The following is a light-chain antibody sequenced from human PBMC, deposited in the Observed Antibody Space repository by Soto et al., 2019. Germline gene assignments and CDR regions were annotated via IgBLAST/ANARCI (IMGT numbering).Light chain of an antibody. V-gene: IGLV3-21*02. CDR2: DDR. J-gene: IGLJ3*02. CDR1: NIGSKS. CDR3: QVWHSGSDHWV. Sequence: SYELTQPPSVSVAPGQTARISCGGHNIGSKSVHWYQQKPGQAPVLVVHDDRDRPSGIPERFSGSNSGNTAILTISRAEAGDEADYYCQVWHSGSDHWVFGGGTKLTVL.